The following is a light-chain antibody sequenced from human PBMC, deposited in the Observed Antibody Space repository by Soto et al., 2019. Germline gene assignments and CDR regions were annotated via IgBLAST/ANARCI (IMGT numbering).Light chain of an antibody. V-gene: IGKV3-11*01. CDR3: QQHSHWPPWT. CDR2: GAS. Sequence: EVVLTQSTATLSLSPGERATLSCRASENVRTFVDWYQQKPGQAPRLLIHGASNRATGIPARFSGSGSGTDFTLTISSLEPEDVAVYYCQQHSHWPPWTFGQGTRVEI. J-gene: IGKJ1*01. CDR1: ENVRTF.